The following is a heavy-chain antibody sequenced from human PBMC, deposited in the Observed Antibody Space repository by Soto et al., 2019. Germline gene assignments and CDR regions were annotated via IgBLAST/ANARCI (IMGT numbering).Heavy chain of an antibody. J-gene: IGHJ4*02. CDR2: IKQDGSEK. CDR3: ARARILTGSLSMFAFDY. CDR1: GFTFSSYW. D-gene: IGHD3-9*01. Sequence: PGGSLRLSCAASGFTFSSYWMRWVRQAPGKGLEWVANIKQDGSEKYYVDSVKGRFTISRDNAKNSLYLQMNSLRAEDTAVYYCARARILTGSLSMFAFDYWGQGTLVTVSS. V-gene: IGHV3-7*01.